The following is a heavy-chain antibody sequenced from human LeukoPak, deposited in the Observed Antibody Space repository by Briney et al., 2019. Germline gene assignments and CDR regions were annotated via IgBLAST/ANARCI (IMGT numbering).Heavy chain of an antibody. CDR3: ARGTVTAPDY. J-gene: IGHJ4*02. CDR1: GFTFINYA. Sequence: GGSLRLSCAASGFTFINYAMTWVRQAPGKGLEWVSIIYSGGNTYYADSVKGRFTISRDNSKNTLYLQMNRLRPEDTAVYYCARGTVTAPDYWGQGTLVTVSS. CDR2: IYSGGNT. V-gene: IGHV3-53*01. D-gene: IGHD2-21*02.